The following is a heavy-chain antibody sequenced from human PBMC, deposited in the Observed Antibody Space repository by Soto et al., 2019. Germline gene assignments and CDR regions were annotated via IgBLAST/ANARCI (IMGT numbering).Heavy chain of an antibody. Sequence: PGESLKISCKGSGYTFTTYWIGWVRQTPGKGLEWMGIIYPGDSDTRYSPSFQGQVTISADKSISTAYLQWSSLKASDTAMYYCARRNTAMVSYYYGMDVWGQGTTVTVSS. CDR3: ARRNTAMVSYYYGMDV. D-gene: IGHD5-18*01. V-gene: IGHV5-51*01. CDR2: IYPGDSDT. CDR1: GYTFTTYW. J-gene: IGHJ6*02.